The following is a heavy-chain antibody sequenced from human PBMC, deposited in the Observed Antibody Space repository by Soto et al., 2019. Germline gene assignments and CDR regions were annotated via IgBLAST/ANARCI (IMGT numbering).Heavy chain of an antibody. J-gene: IGHJ4*02. D-gene: IGHD1-1*01. CDR3: TGGNTGHCDH. CDR1: GFMFSDAN. V-gene: IGHV3-73*02. Sequence: EVQLVESGGGLVQPGGSLKLSCAASGFMFSDANIDWVRQAPGKGLEWVGRIKSRASGYSTTYAASVKGVFPMSRDDSKSTAFLQLNSLNIEDRAVYFCTGGNTGHCDHWGQGTLVTVSS. CDR2: IKSRASGYST.